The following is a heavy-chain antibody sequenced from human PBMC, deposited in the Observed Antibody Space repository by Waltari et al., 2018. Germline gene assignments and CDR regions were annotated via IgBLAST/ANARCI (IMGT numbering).Heavy chain of an antibody. CDR1: GYTFTDCC. CDR2: INPNSGGT. D-gene: IGHD2-15*01. Sequence: QVQLVQSGAEVKKPGASVKVSCKASGYTFTDCCILWVRQAPVQGLEWMGWINPNSGGTNFAQNFQGRVTMTRDTSISTAYMEVSGLRSDDTAVYYCARERVVVIAAAHDAFHIWGQGTRVTVSS. CDR3: ARERVVVIAAAHDAFHI. V-gene: IGHV1-2*02. J-gene: IGHJ3*02.